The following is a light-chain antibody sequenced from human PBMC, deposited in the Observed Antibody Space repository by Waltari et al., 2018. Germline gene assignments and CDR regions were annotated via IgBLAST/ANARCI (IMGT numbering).Light chain of an antibody. J-gene: IGLJ1*01. CDR3: ASWDSGLNGYI. V-gene: IGLV1-44*01. CDR1: SSNIGSYP. CDR2: SHN. Sequence: QSVLTLPPSASGPPGQTVTISCSGSSSNIGSYPVNWYQQVPGAAPKLLIHSHNQRPPGVPDRFSGSRSGTSASLVISGLQSEDEAEYYCASWDSGLNGYIFATGTKVTV.